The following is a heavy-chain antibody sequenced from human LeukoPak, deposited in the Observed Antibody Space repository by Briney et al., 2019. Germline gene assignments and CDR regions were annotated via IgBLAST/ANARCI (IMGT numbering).Heavy chain of an antibody. V-gene: IGHV3-23*01. CDR3: TKKRTTSVTDWFYP. J-gene: IGHJ5*02. CDR2: ISGIGTTT. D-gene: IGHD4-17*01. Sequence: PGGSLRLSCTASGFTFSSYAMTWVRQAPGKGLECVSVISGIGTTTYYADSVKGRFTISRDNSKNTLFLQMNSLRVEDTATYYCTKKRTTSVTDWFYPWGQGTLVTVSS. CDR1: GFTFSSYA.